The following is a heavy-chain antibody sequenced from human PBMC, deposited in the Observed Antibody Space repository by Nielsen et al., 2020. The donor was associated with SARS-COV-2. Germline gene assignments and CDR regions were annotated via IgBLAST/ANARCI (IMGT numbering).Heavy chain of an antibody. CDR3: AREGRKLPLDY. CDR2: ISNDGNKK. Sequence: GESLTISCAASGFTFSTYAFHWVRQAPGKGLEWVAVISNDGNKKYYADSVKGRFTIARDNAKNSLSLQMHSLRAEDTAVYYCAREGRKLPLDYWGQGTLVTVSS. CDR1: GFTFSTYA. D-gene: IGHD5-24*01. J-gene: IGHJ4*02. V-gene: IGHV3-30*07.